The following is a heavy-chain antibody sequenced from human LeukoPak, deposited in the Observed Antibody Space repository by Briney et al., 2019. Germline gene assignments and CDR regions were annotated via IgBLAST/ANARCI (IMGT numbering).Heavy chain of an antibody. CDR1: GGSISTSNYY. CDR2: IFYSGST. J-gene: IGHJ3*02. Sequence: SETLSLTCTVSGGSISTSNYYWGWIRQPPWKGLEWIGNIFYSGSTYYSPSLRSRVTISLDTSRNQFSLKLNSVTAADTAVYYCAKSNGYGLVDIWGRGTMVTVSS. V-gene: IGHV4-39*07. CDR3: AKSNGYGLVDI. D-gene: IGHD3-10*01.